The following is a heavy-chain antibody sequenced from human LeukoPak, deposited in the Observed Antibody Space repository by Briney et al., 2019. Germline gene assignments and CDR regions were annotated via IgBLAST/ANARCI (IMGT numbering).Heavy chain of an antibody. CDR1: QFTFNNNA. CDR2: LSGDSSSI. V-gene: IGHV3-23*01. Sequence: TGGSLRLSCAASQFTFNNNAMSWVRQAPGKGLEWVSGLSGDSSSIYYAASVKARFTISRDNSKNMLYLQMNSLRAEDTAVYYCTRFRGSGSSTLYSFDYWGQGSLVTVAP. CDR3: TRFRGSGSSTLYSFDY. J-gene: IGHJ4*02. D-gene: IGHD3-10*01.